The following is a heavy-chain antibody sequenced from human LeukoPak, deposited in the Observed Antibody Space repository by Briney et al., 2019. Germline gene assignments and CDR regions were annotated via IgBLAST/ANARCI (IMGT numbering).Heavy chain of an antibody. CDR3: ARASRGTTTPYYYMDV. V-gene: IGHV1-69*13. J-gene: IGHJ6*03. D-gene: IGHD2/OR15-2a*01. Sequence: GASVKVSCKASGGTFSSYAISWVRQAPGQGPEWMGGIIPIFGTANYAQKFQGRVTITADESTSTAYMELSSLRSEDTAVYYCARASRGTTTPYYYMDVWGKGTTVTVSS. CDR1: GGTFSSYA. CDR2: IIPIFGTA.